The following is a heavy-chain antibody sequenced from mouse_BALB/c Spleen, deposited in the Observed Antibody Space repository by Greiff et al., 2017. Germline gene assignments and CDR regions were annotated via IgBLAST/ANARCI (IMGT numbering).Heavy chain of an antibody. D-gene: IGHD2-4*01. J-gene: IGHJ2*01. CDR2: IDPANGNT. Sequence: EVQLKESGAELVKPGASVKLSCTASGFNIKDTYMHWVKQRPEQGLEWIGRIDPANGNTKYDPKFQGKATITADTSSNTAYLQLSSLTSEDTAVYYCARDDYDENDYWGQGTTLTVSS. V-gene: IGHV14-3*02. CDR1: GFNIKDTY. CDR3: ARDDYDENDY.